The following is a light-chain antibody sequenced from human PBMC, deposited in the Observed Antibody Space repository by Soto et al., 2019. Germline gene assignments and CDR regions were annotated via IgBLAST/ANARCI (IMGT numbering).Light chain of an antibody. CDR1: QSVSSN. J-gene: IGKJ4*01. V-gene: IGKV3-11*01. CDR3: HQRSNWPPT. CDR2: DAS. Sequence: EIVLTQSPATLSLSPGERATLSCRASQSVSSNLAWYQQKPGQAPRLLIFDASNRATGIPVRFSGSGSGTDFTLTISSLQPEDFAVYYCHQRSNWPPTFGGGTKV.